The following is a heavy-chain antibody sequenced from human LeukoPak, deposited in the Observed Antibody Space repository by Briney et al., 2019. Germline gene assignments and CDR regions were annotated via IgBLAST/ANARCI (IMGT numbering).Heavy chain of an antibody. CDR3: AKGAGYSSGWYGY. J-gene: IGHJ4*02. CDR2: ISGSGYST. CDR1: GFTFSSSA. D-gene: IGHD6-19*01. Sequence: GGSLRLSCAASGFTFSSSAMNWVRQAPGKGLEWVSTISGSGYSTYHADSVKGRFTISRDNVKNSLYLQMNSLRAEDTALYYCAKGAGYSSGWYGYWGQGTLVTVSS. V-gene: IGHV3-23*01.